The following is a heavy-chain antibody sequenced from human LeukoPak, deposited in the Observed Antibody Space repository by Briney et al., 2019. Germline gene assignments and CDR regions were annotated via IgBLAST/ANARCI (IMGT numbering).Heavy chain of an antibody. D-gene: IGHD3/OR15-3a*01. CDR2: IKEDGSDK. Sequence: GGSLRLSCEASGFSLSGYWMTWVRQAPGKGLEWVANIKEDGSDKYYVESVRGRFTISRDNAKNSLYLQMNSLRVEDTAVYYCARGVGLDQWGQGTLVIVYS. CDR3: ARGVGLDQ. V-gene: IGHV3-7*01. CDR1: GFSLSGYW. J-gene: IGHJ4*02.